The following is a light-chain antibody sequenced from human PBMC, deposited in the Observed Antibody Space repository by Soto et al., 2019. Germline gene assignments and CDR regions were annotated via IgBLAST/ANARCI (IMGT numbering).Light chain of an antibody. CDR2: AAS. J-gene: IGKJ1*01. V-gene: IGKV1-27*01. Sequence: DIQMTQTPSSLSASVGDRVTITCRASQGISTYLAWYQQKPGKVPKLLISAASTLRYGVPSRFSGSGFGTEFTLTISSLQPEDVATYYCQRYNDVPRTFGQGTKVEIK. CDR1: QGISTY. CDR3: QRYNDVPRT.